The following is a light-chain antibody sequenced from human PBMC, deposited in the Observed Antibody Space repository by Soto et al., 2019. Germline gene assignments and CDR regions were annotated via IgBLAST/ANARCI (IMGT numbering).Light chain of an antibody. V-gene: IGKV4-1*01. CDR3: QQYYGTPWT. CDR1: QTVLYSSNNNNY. Sequence: DIVMTQSPDSLAVSLGERATINCKSSQTVLYSSNNNNYLAWYQQKPGQPPKLLIYWASTRESGVPVRFSGSGSGTDFTLTISSLQAEDVAVYYCQQYYGTPWTFGQGTKVAIK. J-gene: IGKJ1*01. CDR2: WAS.